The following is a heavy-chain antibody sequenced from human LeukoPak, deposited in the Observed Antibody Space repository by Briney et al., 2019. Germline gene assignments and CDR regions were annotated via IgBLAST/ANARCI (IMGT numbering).Heavy chain of an antibody. Sequence: GGSLRLSCTASGFTFSNNGMHWVRQAPGKGLEWVAVIWYDGSSKYYAGSVKGRFTISRDNSKNTLSLQMNSLRAEDTAVYYCARDYGDYFDYWGQGTLVTVSS. J-gene: IGHJ4*02. CDR2: IWYDGSSK. V-gene: IGHV3-33*01. D-gene: IGHD3-16*01. CDR1: GFTFSNNG. CDR3: ARDYGDYFDY.